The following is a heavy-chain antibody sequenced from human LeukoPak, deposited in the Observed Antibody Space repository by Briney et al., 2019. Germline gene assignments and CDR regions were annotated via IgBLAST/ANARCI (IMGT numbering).Heavy chain of an antibody. V-gene: IGHV4-4*07. CDR2: IYTSGST. D-gene: IGHD3-3*01. Sequence: SETLSLTCTVSGGSISSYYWSWIRQPPGKGLEWIGRIYTSGSTNYNPSLKSRVTMSVDTSKNQFSLKLSSVTAADTAVYYCARVPVYDFWSGYSGDDAFDIWGQGTMVTVSS. J-gene: IGHJ3*02. CDR1: GGSISSYY. CDR3: ARVPVYDFWSGYSGDDAFDI.